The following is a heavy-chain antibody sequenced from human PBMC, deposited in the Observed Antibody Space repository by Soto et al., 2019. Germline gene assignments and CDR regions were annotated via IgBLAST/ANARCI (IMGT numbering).Heavy chain of an antibody. D-gene: IGHD2-2*03. CDR1: GFNFSSYA. V-gene: IGHV3-30*18. Sequence: QVQLVESGGGVVQPGRSLRLSCADSGFNFSSYAMHWVRQAPGKELEWVAVISYDGSNKYYAESVKGRFTISRDNSKNTLYLQMNSLRAEDTAVYYCAKDLGYCFSTSCYLSDYWGQGTLVTVSS. CDR3: AKDLGYCFSTSCYLSDY. CDR2: ISYDGSNK. J-gene: IGHJ4*02.